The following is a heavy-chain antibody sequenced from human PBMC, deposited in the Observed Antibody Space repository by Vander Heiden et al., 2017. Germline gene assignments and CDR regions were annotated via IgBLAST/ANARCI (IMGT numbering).Heavy chain of an antibody. V-gene: IGHV3-30*04. CDR2: ISYDGSNK. CDR3: ARDSLISYYFDY. J-gene: IGHJ4*02. CDR1: GFTFSSYA. Sequence: VQLVESGGGVVQPGRSLILSCADSGFTFSSYAMHWGRQDPGKGLEWVAVISYDGSNKYYADSVKGRFTISRDNSKNTLYLQMNSLRAEDTAVYYCARDSLISYYFDYWGQGTLVTVSS. D-gene: IGHD3-16*01.